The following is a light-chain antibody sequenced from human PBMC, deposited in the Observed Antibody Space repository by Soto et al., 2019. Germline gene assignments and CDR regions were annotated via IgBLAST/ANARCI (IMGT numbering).Light chain of an antibody. CDR2: GAS. V-gene: IGKV3-15*01. J-gene: IGKJ1*01. CDR3: QQYNNWPWN. Sequence: EIVMTQSPATLSVSPGERATLSCRASQSVSTNLAWYQQRPGQAPRLLIYGASTRAAVIPARFGGSGSGTDFTSTNSSLQSEDFAVYYCQQYNNWPWNFGQGTKVEIK. CDR1: QSVSTN.